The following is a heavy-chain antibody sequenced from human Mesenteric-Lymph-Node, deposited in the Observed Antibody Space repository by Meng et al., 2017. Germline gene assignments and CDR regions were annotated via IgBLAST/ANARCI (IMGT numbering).Heavy chain of an antibody. V-gene: IGHV2-5*02. J-gene: IGHJ4*02. Sequence: SGPTLVKPTQTLTLTCTFSGFSLSTSGVGVGWIRQPPGKALEWLALIYWDDDKRYSPSLKSRLTITKDTSKNQVVLTMTNMDPVDTATYYCARIRISPYYYGSGSYYVDYWGQGTLVTVSS. CDR1: GFSLSTSGVG. D-gene: IGHD3-10*01. CDR2: IYWDDDK. CDR3: ARIRISPYYYGSGSYYVDY.